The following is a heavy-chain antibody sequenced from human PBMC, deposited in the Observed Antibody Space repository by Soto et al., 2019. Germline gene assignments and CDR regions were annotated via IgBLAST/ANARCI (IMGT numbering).Heavy chain of an antibody. CDR3: AKEEAGNAIVVVAY. D-gene: IGHD2-2*01. Sequence: EVQLLESGGGLVQPGGSLRLSCAASGFTFNSYAMSWVRQAPGKGLEWVSAISGSGDNTYYADSVKGRFTISRDNSENTLFLQMNSLRAEDTAVYYCAKEEAGNAIVVVAYWGQGTLVTVSS. CDR2: ISGSGDNT. J-gene: IGHJ4*02. CDR1: GFTFNSYA. V-gene: IGHV3-23*01.